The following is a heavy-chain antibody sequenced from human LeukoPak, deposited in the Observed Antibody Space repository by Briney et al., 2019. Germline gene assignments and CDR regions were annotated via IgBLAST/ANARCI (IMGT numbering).Heavy chain of an antibody. V-gene: IGHV1-2*02. Sequence: ASVKVSCKASGYTFTGYYIHWVRQAPGQGLEWMGWINPNSGGANYAQKFQGRVTMTRDTSISTAYMELGRLRSDDTAIYYCVKVVTPNRYFDYWGQETLVTVSS. CDR2: INPNSGGA. J-gene: IGHJ4*02. CDR1: GYTFTGYY. CDR3: VKVVTPNRYFDY. D-gene: IGHD4-23*01.